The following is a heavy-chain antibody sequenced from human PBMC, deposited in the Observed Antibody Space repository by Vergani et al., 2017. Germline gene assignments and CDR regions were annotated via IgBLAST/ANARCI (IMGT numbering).Heavy chain of an antibody. CDR1: GFTSSYYG. D-gene: IGHD1-1*01. V-gene: IGHV3-30*03. Sequence: VQLLESGGGLVQPGGSRRLSCVVSGFTSSYYGMHWVCQAPGKGLEWVAVISYDGTQKYYADSVKGRFTISRDNSKSTLYLQMNSLRTEDTAVYYCATKSCGTPGCQIGYFREWGQGTLVTVSS. CDR3: ATKSCGTPGCQIGYFRE. J-gene: IGHJ1*01. CDR2: ISYDGTQK.